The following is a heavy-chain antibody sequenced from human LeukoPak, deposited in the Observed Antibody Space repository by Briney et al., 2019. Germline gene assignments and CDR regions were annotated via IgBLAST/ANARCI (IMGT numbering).Heavy chain of an antibody. CDR3: AKSTTVTTQQRGYFDY. Sequence: XGSLRLSCAASGFTFSSYGMHWVRQAPGKGLEWVAVIWYDGSNKYYADSVKGRFTISGDNPKNTLYLQMNSLRPEDTAVYYCAKSTTVTTQQRGYFDYWGQGTLVTVSS. J-gene: IGHJ4*02. V-gene: IGHV3-30*02. CDR1: GFTFSSYG. CDR2: IWYDGSNK. D-gene: IGHD4-11*01.